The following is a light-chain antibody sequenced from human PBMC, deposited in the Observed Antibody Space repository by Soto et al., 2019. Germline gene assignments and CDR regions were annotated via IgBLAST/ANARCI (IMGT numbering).Light chain of an antibody. J-gene: IGLJ2*01. CDR2: DIN. Sequence: QPASVSGSPGQSITISCAGTSGDVGGYNFVSWYQQHPGKAPKLVLYDINDRPSGVSDRFSGSKSGNTASLTISGLQAEDEADYYCSSYTSSSTVVFGGGTKLTVL. V-gene: IGLV2-14*03. CDR3: SSYTSSSTVV. CDR1: SGDVGGYNF.